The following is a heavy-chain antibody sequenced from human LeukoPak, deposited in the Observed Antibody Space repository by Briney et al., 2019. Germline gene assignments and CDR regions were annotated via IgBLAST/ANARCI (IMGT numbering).Heavy chain of an antibody. CDR1: GGSFSGYY. Sequence: SETLSLTCAVYGGSFSGYYWSWIGQPPGKRLEWIGEINHSGSTNYNPSRKSRVTISVDTSKNQFSLKLSSVTAADTAVYYCARGQVRGGAVAGLGYYYYMDVWGKGTTVTVSS. V-gene: IGHV4-34*01. J-gene: IGHJ6*03. D-gene: IGHD6-19*01. CDR2: INHSGST. CDR3: ARGQVRGGAVAGLGYYYYMDV.